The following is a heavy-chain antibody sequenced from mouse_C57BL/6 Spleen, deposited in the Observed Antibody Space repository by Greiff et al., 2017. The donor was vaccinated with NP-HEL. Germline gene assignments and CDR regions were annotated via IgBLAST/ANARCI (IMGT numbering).Heavy chain of an antibody. V-gene: IGHV5-2*01. Sequence: DVKLVESGGGLVQPGESLKLSCESNEYEFPSHDMSWVRKTPEKRLELVAAINSDGGSTYYPDTMERRFIISRDNTKKTLYLQMSSLRSEDTALYYCVRHEGDYYGSSFAYWGQGTLVTVSA. CDR3: VRHEGDYYGSSFAY. D-gene: IGHD1-1*01. J-gene: IGHJ3*01. CDR1: EYEFPSHD. CDR2: INSDGGST.